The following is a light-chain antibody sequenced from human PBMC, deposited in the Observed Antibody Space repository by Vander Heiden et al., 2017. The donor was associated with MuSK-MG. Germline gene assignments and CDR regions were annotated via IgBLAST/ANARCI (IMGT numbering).Light chain of an antibody. J-gene: IGKJ2*01. Sequence: DIQMTQFPSTLSASVGDRVTITCRASQYIHYWVAWYQQKPGEAPNLLIYEASRLQSGVPSRFSGSGFGTEFTLTISSLQPDDFATFYCQQYGAYPYTFGQGTRLEIK. CDR1: QYIHYW. CDR3: QQYGAYPYT. V-gene: IGKV1-5*03. CDR2: EAS.